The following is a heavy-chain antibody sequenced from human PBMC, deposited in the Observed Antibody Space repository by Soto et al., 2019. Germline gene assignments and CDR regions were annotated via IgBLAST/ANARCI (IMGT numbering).Heavy chain of an antibody. CDR3: ASSYYDYPWFYFDY. CDR2: FSATDGTT. D-gene: IGHD3-3*01. Sequence: GSLRLSCAASGFTFSSSAMSWVRQAPGKGLEWVSGFSATDGTTKYAAFVNGRFSISRDDSKNTLYLQLKSLRAEDTAVYYCASSYYDYPWFYFDYWGQGTLVTVSS. CDR1: GFTFSSSA. J-gene: IGHJ4*02. V-gene: IGHV3-23*01.